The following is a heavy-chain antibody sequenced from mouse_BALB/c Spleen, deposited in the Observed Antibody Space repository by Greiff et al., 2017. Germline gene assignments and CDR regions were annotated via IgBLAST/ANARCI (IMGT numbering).Heavy chain of an antibody. J-gene: IGHJ1*01. D-gene: IGHD2-4*01. Sequence: VQLQQSGAELMKPGASVKISCKATGYTFSSYWIEWVKQRPGHGLEWIGEILPGSGSTNYNEKFKGKATFTADTSSNTAYMQLSSLTSEDSAVYYCARRGDDYYWYFDVWGAGTTVTVSS. CDR3: ARRGDDYYWYFDV. V-gene: IGHV1-9*01. CDR1: GYTFSSYW. CDR2: ILPGSGST.